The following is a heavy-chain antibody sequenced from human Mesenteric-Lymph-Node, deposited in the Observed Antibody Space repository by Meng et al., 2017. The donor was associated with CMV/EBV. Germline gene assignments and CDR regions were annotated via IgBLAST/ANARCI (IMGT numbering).Heavy chain of an antibody. V-gene: IGHV6-1*01. CDR3: AIFVVVQWYYKMLSNY. Sequence: SETLSLTCAISGDSVSSNSAAWNWIRQSPSRGLEWLGRTYYRSKWYNDYAVSVKSRITINPDTSKNQFSLQLNSVTPEDTAVSCCAIFVVVQWYYKMLSNYWGQGTLVTVSS. CDR1: GDSVSSNSAA. D-gene: IGHD2-2*01. J-gene: IGHJ4*02. CDR2: TYYRSKWYN.